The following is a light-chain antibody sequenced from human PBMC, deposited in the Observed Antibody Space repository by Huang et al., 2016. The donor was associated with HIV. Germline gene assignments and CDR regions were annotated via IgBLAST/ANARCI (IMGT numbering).Light chain of an antibody. Sequence: EIVMTQSPATLSVSPGEGATLSCRASQSVSSNLAWYQQNPGQAPRLLIYGASTRATGIPARFSGGGSGTDFTLTISSLQSEDFALYYCQQYNNWPPTTFGQGTRLEIK. CDR2: GAS. CDR3: QQYNNWPPTT. V-gene: IGKV3-15*01. CDR1: QSVSSN. J-gene: IGKJ5*01.